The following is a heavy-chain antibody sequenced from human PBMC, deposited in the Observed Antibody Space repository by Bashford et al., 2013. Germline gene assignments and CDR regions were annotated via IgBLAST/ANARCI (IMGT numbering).Heavy chain of an antibody. CDR3: ARVLAVAGTSFAFDI. CDR2: INPNGGST. D-gene: IGHD6-19*01. Sequence: ASVKVSCKASGYTFITYYIHWVRQAPGQGLEWMGIINPNGGSTRYAQKFQGRFTMTSDTSTSTVYMELSSLRSEDTAVYYCARVLAVAGTSFAFDIVGPRDNGHRLL. J-gene: IGHJ3*02. V-gene: IGHV1-46*01. CDR1: GYTFITYY.